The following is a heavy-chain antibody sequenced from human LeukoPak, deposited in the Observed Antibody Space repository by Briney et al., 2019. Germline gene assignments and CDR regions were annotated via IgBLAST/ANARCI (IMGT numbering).Heavy chain of an antibody. Sequence: ASVKVSCKASGYTFTYRYLHWVRQAPGQALEWMGWITPFNGNTNYAQKFQGRVTMTRDTSFSTAYMELSRLRSDDTAVYYCARGTTMIVVVMGYWGQGTLVTVSS. CDR1: GYTFTYRY. CDR3: ARGTTMIVVVMGY. D-gene: IGHD3-22*01. J-gene: IGHJ4*02. V-gene: IGHV1-45*02. CDR2: ITPFNGNT.